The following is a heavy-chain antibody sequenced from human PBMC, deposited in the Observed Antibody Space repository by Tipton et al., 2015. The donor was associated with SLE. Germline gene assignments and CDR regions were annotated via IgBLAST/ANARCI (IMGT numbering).Heavy chain of an antibody. J-gene: IGHJ4*02. CDR2: IYSGGST. V-gene: IGHV3-23*03. CDR3: VKIGGPDY. CDR1: GFTFSSYA. D-gene: IGHD1-26*01. Sequence: SLRLSCAASGFTFSSYAMSWVRQAPGKGLEWVSVIYSGGSTYYADSVKGRFTISRDNSKNTLYLQMNSLRAEDTAVYYCVKIGGPDYWGQGTLVTVSS.